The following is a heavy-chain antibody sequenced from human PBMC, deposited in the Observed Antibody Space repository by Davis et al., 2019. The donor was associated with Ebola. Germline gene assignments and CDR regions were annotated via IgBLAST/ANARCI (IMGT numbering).Heavy chain of an antibody. V-gene: IGHV4-4*07. D-gene: IGHD3-3*01. J-gene: IGHJ4*02. CDR1: GDSLSNSY. CDR3: ARDRYDIWSGFDS. Sequence: PSETLSLTCTVSGDSLSNSYWSWIRQSAGKGLEWLGRIYSSGTTRYNPSLQTRVSMSIDTSKKQFSLNLTSVTAADTAVYYCARDRYDIWSGFDSWGQGTLVTVSS. CDR2: IYSSGTT.